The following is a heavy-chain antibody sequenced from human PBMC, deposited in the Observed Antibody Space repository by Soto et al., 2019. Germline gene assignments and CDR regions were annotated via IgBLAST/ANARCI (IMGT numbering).Heavy chain of an antibody. CDR2: INSDGSST. CDR3: GRDWRTGGPDY. D-gene: IGHD3-3*01. CDR1: GLTFSSYW. Sequence: PGGSLRLSCAASGLTFSSYWMHWVRQAPGKGLVWVSRINSDGSSTNYADSVKGRFTISRDNAKNTLYLQMNSLRAEDTAVYYCGRDWRTGGPDYWGQGNLVTVSS. J-gene: IGHJ4*02. V-gene: IGHV3-74*01.